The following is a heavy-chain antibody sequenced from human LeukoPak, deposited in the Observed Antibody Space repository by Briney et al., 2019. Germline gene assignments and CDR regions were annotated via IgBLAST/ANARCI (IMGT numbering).Heavy chain of an antibody. D-gene: IGHD6-13*01. J-gene: IGHJ4*02. CDR3: TTDGRAAGTDY. CDR1: VFTFSNAW. CDR2: IKSKTDGGTT. V-gene: IGHV3-15*01. Sequence: GGSLRLSCAASVFTFSNAWMSWVRQAPGKGLKWVGRIKSKTDGGTTDYAAPVKGRFTISRDDSKNTLYLQMNSLKTEDTAVYYCTTDGRAAGTDYWGQGTLVTVSS.